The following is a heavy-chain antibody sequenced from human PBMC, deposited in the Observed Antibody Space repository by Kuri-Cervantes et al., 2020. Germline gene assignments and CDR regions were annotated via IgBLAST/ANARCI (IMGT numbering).Heavy chain of an antibody. CDR3: ARGYSYGWSYYYMDV. V-gene: IGHV1-69*06. CDR1: GYTFTSYD. J-gene: IGHJ6*03. Sequence: SVKVSCKASGYTFTSYDINWVRQATGQGLEWMGGIIPIFGTANYAQKFQGRVTITADKSTSTAYMELSSLRSEDTAVYYCARGYSYGWSYYYMDVWGKGTTVTVSS. D-gene: IGHD5-18*01. CDR2: IIPIFGTA.